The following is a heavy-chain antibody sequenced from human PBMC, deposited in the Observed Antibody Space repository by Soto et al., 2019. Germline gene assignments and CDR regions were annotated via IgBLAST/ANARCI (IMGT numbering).Heavy chain of an antibody. CDR1: GGSFSGYY. CDR3: ARGPLGYCSGGSCYFKFGGNWFDP. CDR2: INHSGST. D-gene: IGHD2-15*01. V-gene: IGHV4-34*01. Sequence: SETLSLTCAVYGGSFSGYYWSWIRRPPGKGLEWIGEINHSGSTNYNPSLKSRVTISVDTSKNQFSLKLSSVTAGDTAVYYCARGPLGYCSGGSCYFKFGGNWFDPWGQGTLVTVSS. J-gene: IGHJ5*02.